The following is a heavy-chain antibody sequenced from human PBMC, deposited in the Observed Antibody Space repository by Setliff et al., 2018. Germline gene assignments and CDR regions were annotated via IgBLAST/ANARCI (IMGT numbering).Heavy chain of an antibody. CDR3: VRDSSADYYDNDYFKY. J-gene: IGHJ1*01. CDR2: IRHDESDI. V-gene: IGHV3-30*02. D-gene: IGHD2-21*02. CDR1: GFTFSNAW. Sequence: GGSLRLSCAASGFTFSNAWMSWVRQAPGKGLEWVAFIRHDESDIYYTNSVKGRFTVSRDNSKNTLYLQMNILRPEDTALYYCVRDSSADYYDNDYFKYWGQGALVTVSS.